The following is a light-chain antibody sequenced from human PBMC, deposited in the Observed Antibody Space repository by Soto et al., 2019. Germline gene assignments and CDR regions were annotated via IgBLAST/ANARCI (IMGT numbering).Light chain of an antibody. J-gene: IGKJ4*01. V-gene: IGKV1-5*01. CDR2: AAS. CDR1: QTISSW. Sequence: DIQMTQSPSALSGSVVERVTITFLASQTISSWLAWYQQKPGKAPKLLIYAASSLQSGVPSRFSGSGSGTDFTLTVSSLQPDDFATYYCQKYESYPLTFGGGTKVDIK. CDR3: QKYESYPLT.